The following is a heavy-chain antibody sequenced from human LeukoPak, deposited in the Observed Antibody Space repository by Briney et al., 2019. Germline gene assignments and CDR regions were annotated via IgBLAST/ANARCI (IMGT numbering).Heavy chain of an antibody. V-gene: IGHV3-7*01. D-gene: IGHD4-17*01. CDR1: GFTFSSYW. J-gene: IGHJ6*02. Sequence: GGSLRLSCTASGFTFSSYWMSWVRQTPGKGLEWVANIKQDGSDKYYVDSVKGRFTISRDNAKNSLYLQMNTLRGEDTAVYYCARVYYGDFLYYYGMDVWGQGTTVTVSS. CDR3: ARVYYGDFLYYYGMDV. CDR2: IKQDGSDK.